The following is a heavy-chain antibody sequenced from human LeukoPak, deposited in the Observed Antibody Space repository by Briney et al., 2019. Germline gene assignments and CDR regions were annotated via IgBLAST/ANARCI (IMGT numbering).Heavy chain of an antibody. CDR1: GYTFTSYG. CDR3: ARDAYYYDSSGYQF. J-gene: IGHJ4*02. V-gene: IGHV1-18*01. D-gene: IGHD3-22*01. Sequence: ASVKVSCKASGYTFTSYGISWVRQAPGQGLEWMGWISAYNGNTNYAQRLQGRVTMTTDTSTSTAYMELRSLRSDDTAVYYCARDAYYYDSSGYQFWGQGTLVTVSS. CDR2: ISAYNGNT.